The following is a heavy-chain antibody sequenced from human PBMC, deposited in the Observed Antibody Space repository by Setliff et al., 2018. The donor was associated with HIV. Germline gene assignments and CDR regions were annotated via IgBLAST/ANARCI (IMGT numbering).Heavy chain of an antibody. CDR2: IIPIFGTA. CDR1: GGTFRSCA. CDR3: ARARRSSMVRGTYFDY. D-gene: IGHD3-10*01. Sequence: ASVKVSCKASGGTFRSCAISWVRQAPGQGLEWMGGIIPIFGTANYAQKFPGRVTITADESTSTAYMELSSLRSEDTAVYYCARARRSSMVRGTYFDYWGQGTLVTVSS. V-gene: IGHV1-69*13. J-gene: IGHJ4*02.